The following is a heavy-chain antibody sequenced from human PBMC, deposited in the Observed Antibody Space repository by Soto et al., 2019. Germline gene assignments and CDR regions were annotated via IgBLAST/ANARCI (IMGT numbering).Heavy chain of an antibody. J-gene: IGHJ4*02. V-gene: IGHV3-15*01. Sequence: GESLKISCAASGFTFSNAWMSWVRQAPGKGLEWVGRIKIKTDGGTTDYAAPVKGRFTISRDDSKNTLCLQMNSLKTEDTAVYYCTTPNMPQANWGQGTLVTVSS. CDR1: GFTFSNAW. CDR2: IKIKTDGGTT. D-gene: IGHD2-2*01. CDR3: TTPNMPQAN.